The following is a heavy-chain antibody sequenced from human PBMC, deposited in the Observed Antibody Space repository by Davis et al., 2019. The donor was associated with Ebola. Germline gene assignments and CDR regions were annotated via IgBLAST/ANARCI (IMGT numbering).Heavy chain of an antibody. D-gene: IGHD6-13*01. Sequence: GESLKISCTASGFTFSTYAMSWVRQAPGKGLEWVSAFSGSGGSTYYADSVRGRFTISRDNSKNTLYLQMNSLRAEDTAVYYCARITSSSDDYWGQGTLVTVSS. J-gene: IGHJ4*02. V-gene: IGHV3-23*01. CDR1: GFTFSTYA. CDR2: FSGSGGST. CDR3: ARITSSSDDY.